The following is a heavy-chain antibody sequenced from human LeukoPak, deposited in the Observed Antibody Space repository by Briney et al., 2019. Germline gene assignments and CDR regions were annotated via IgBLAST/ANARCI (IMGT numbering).Heavy chain of an antibody. Sequence: SETLSLTCAVYGGSFSGYYWSWIRQPPGKGLEWIGSIYYSGSTYYNPSLKSRVTISVDTSKNQFSLKLSSVTAADTAVYYCAIEYIVGGDRPVFDMWGQGTRATVSS. D-gene: IGHD3-16*01. CDR3: AIEYIVGGDRPVFDM. J-gene: IGHJ3*02. CDR2: IYYSGST. CDR1: GGSFSGYY. V-gene: IGHV4-34*01.